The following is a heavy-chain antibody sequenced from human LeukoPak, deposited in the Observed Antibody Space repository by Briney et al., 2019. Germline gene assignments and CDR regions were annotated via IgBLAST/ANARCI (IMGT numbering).Heavy chain of an antibody. CDR1: GFTFTSSA. D-gene: IGHD5-12*01. J-gene: IGHJ5*02. V-gene: IGHV1-58*01. CDR2: IVVGSGDT. CDR3: AAGNCGYNRFDP. Sequence: SVKVSCKSSGFTFTSSAVQWVRQARGQRLEWIGWIVVGSGDTNYAQKFQERVTITRDMSTNTAYMELSSLRSEDTAVYYCAAGNCGYNRFDPWGQGTLVSVSS.